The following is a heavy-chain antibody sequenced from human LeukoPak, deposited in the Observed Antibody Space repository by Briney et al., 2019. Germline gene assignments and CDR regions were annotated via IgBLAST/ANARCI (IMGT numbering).Heavy chain of an antibody. Sequence: ASVKVSCKASGYTFTGYYMHWVRQAPGQGLEWMGWINPNSGGTNYAQKFQGWVTMTRDTSISTAYMELSSLRSEDTAVYYCARGGSSAVAGHDCWGQGTLVTVSS. V-gene: IGHV1-2*04. CDR3: ARGGSSAVAGHDC. CDR2: INPNSGGT. CDR1: GYTFTGYY. J-gene: IGHJ4*02. D-gene: IGHD6-19*01.